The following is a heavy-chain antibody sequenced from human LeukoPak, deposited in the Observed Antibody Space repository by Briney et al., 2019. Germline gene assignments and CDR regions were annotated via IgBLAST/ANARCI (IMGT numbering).Heavy chain of an antibody. Sequence: ASVKVFCKASGYTFTSYDINWVRQATGQGLEWMGWMNPNSGNTGYAQKFQGRVTMTRNTSISTAYMELSSLRSEDTAVYYCARGSDEWELLSGSFDYWGQGTLVTVSS. CDR2: MNPNSGNT. V-gene: IGHV1-8*01. CDR1: GYTFTSYD. D-gene: IGHD1-26*01. CDR3: ARGSDEWELLSGSFDY. J-gene: IGHJ4*02.